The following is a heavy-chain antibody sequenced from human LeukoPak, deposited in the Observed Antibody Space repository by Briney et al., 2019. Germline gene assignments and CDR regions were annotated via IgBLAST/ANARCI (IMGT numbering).Heavy chain of an antibody. CDR3: AKEKRAHGGNSHFDY. D-gene: IGHD4-23*01. Sequence: GGSLRLSCAASGFTFSSYGMHWVRQAPGKGLEWVAVISYDGSNKYYADSVKGRFTISRDNSKNTLYLQMNSLRAEDTAVYYCAKEKRAHGGNSHFDYWGQGTLVTVSS. CDR2: ISYDGSNK. V-gene: IGHV3-30*18. J-gene: IGHJ4*02. CDR1: GFTFSSYG.